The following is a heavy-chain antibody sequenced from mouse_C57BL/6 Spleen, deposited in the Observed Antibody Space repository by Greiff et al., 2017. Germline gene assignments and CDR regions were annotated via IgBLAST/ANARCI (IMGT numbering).Heavy chain of an antibody. CDR3: ARGTVVAHWYFDV. Sequence: QVQLQQPGAELVMPGASVKLSCKASGYTFTSYWIHWVKQRPGQGLEWIGEIDPSDSYTNYNQKFKGKSTLTVDKSSSTAYMQLSSLTSEDSAVYYCARGTVVAHWYFDVWGTGTTVTVSS. V-gene: IGHV1-69*01. CDR2: IDPSDSYT. D-gene: IGHD1-1*01. CDR1: GYTFTSYW. J-gene: IGHJ1*03.